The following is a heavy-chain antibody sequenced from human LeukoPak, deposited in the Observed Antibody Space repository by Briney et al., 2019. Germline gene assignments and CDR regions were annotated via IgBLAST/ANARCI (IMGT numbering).Heavy chain of an antibody. CDR2: NNTDGSEQ. CDR3: ARDPGDGYWGGFDY. CDR1: GFTSSNYW. D-gene: IGHD5-24*01. Sequence: GGSLRLSCAASGFTSSNYWMSCVRQAPGKGLEWVANNNTDGSEQYYVDSVKGRFTISRDNAQNSMYLQMASLRAEDTAVDYCARDPGDGYWGGFDYWGQGTLVTVSS. V-gene: IGHV3-7*05. J-gene: IGHJ4*02.